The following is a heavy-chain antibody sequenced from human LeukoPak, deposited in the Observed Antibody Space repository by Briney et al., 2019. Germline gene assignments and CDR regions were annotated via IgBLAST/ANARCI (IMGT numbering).Heavy chain of an antibody. CDR2: ISGGSEDS. Sequence: GGSLRLSCTASGFTFGGYAMTWVRQAPGKGLEWVSTISGGSEDSYYADSVKGRFTISRDNSRSTLYLQMNSLRADDTAVYYCGRTIAQYSNSWLYYFYGLDVWGQGTTVTVSS. CDR3: GRTIAQYSNSWLYYFYGLDV. CDR1: GFTFGGYA. D-gene: IGHD6-13*01. J-gene: IGHJ6*02. V-gene: IGHV3-23*01.